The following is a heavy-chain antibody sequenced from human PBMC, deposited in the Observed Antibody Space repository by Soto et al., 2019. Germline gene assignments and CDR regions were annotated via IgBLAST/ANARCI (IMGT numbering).Heavy chain of an antibody. J-gene: IGHJ4*02. CDR3: ARTGYCSGGSCYGFGY. Sequence: QVQLQESGPGLVKPSETLSLTCTVSGGSISSYYWSWIRQPPGKGLEWIGYIYYSGSTNYNPSLKSRVTISVDTSKNQFSLKLSSVTAADTAVYYCARTGYCSGGSCYGFGYWGQGTLVTVSS. D-gene: IGHD2-15*01. CDR1: GGSISSYY. V-gene: IGHV4-59*08. CDR2: IYYSGST.